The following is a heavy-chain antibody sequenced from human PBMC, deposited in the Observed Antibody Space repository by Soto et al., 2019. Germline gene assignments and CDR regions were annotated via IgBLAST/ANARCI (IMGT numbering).Heavy chain of an antibody. J-gene: IGHJ4*02. CDR3: VRTSLVVAAATREDY. CDR1: GFTFSSYW. CDR2: INSDGSST. V-gene: IGHV3-74*01. D-gene: IGHD2-2*01. Sequence: EVQLVESGGGLVQPGGSLRLSCAASGFTFSSYWMHWVRQAPGKGLVWVSRINSDGSSTSYADSVKGRFTISRDNPKNTLYLQMKGLRAEDTAVYYCVRTSLVVAAATREDYWGQGTLVTVSS.